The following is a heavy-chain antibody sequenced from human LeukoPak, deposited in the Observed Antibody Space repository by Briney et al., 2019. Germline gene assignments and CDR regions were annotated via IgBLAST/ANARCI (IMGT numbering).Heavy chain of an antibody. Sequence: GGSLRLSCAASGFTLSSYAMSWFRQAPGKGLEWVSAISVSGGSTFYADSVKGRFTISRDNSKNTLFLQMNSLRVEDTAVYYCAKETKTRGGPIDYWGQGTLFTVSS. J-gene: IGHJ4*02. D-gene: IGHD2-2*01. CDR1: GFTLSSYA. CDR2: ISVSGGST. CDR3: AKETKTRGGPIDY. V-gene: IGHV3-23*01.